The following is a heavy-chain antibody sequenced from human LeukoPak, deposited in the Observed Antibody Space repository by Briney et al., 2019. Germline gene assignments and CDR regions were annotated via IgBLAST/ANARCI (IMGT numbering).Heavy chain of an antibody. CDR2: IYYSGRT. CDR3: ARHPSGSSFDY. J-gene: IGHJ4*02. CDR1: GGSISSSNYY. D-gene: IGHD1-26*01. Sequence: PSETLSLTCTVSGGSISSSNYYWGWVRQPPGKGLEWIATIYYSGRTYYNPSLKSRVTISVDTSKNQFSVNLRSVTAADTAVYYCARHPSGSSFDYWGQGTLVTVS. V-gene: IGHV4-39*01.